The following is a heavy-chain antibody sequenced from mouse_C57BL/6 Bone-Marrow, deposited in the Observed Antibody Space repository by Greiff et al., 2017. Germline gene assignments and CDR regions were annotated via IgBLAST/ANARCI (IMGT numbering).Heavy chain of an antibody. CDR2: IDPENGDT. Sequence: EVKLQQSGAELVRPGASVKLSCTASGFNIKDDYMHWVKQRPEQGLEWIGWIDPENGDTEYASKFQGKATITADTSSNTAYLQLSSLTSEDTAVYYCLYSSFFAYWGKGTLVTVSA. CDR1: GFNIKDDY. J-gene: IGHJ3*01. V-gene: IGHV14-4*01. CDR3: LYSSFFAY. D-gene: IGHD1-1*01.